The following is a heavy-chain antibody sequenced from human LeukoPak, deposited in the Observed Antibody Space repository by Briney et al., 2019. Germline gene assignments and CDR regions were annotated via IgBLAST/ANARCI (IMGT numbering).Heavy chain of an antibody. Sequence: GGSLRLSCAASGFALNSHSLSWVRQAPGKGLEWVSSISSTSAYIHYADSVKGRFTISRDNIDNVVYLQMNSLRAEDTALYYCAKGGYCSSTSCYSVDYWGQGTLVTVSS. CDR2: ISSTSAYI. D-gene: IGHD2-2*03. CDR1: GFALNSHS. V-gene: IGHV3-21*04. CDR3: AKGGYCSSTSCYSVDY. J-gene: IGHJ4*02.